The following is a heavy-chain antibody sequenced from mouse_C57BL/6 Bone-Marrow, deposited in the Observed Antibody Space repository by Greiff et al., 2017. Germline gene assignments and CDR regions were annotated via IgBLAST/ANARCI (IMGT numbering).Heavy chain of an antibody. CDR2: IYPGNGST. V-gene: IGHV1-55*01. J-gene: IGHJ2*01. CDR1: GYTFTGYW. D-gene: IGHD2-4*01. CDR3: ARDYDYDAYDVDY. Sequence: QVQLQQPGAELVKPGASVKMSCKASGYTFTGYWITWVKQRPGQGLEWIGDIYPGNGSTNYNEKFKSKATLTVDTSSSTAYMQLSSVTSEDSAVYNWARDYDYDAYDVDYWGQGTTLTVSS.